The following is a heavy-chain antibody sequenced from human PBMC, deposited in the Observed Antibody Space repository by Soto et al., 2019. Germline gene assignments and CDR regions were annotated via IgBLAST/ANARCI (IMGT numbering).Heavy chain of an antibody. CDR3: ARQGFGPLHGLVDV. CDR1: GGSISSYY. Sequence: QVQLQESGPGLVKPSETMSLSCTVSGGSISSYYWSWFRQSPGKRMEWIGYVHHSWGSSYNPSLQSRVAISLETSKSQFSLKVTSVTATDKAVYYCARQGFGPLHGLVDVWGQGTTVTVSS. J-gene: IGHJ6*02. V-gene: IGHV4-59*08. CDR2: VHHSWGS. D-gene: IGHD3-10*01.